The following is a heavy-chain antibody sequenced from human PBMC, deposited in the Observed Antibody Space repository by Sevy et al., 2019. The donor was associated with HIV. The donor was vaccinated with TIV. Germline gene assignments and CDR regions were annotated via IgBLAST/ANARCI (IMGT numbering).Heavy chain of an antibody. J-gene: IGHJ4*02. D-gene: IGHD2-21*02. Sequence: GGSLRLSCAASGFNFSEHGMHWVRQAPGKGLEWVAVIWFFGTGKYYGDSVKGRFTISRDNSKNTFYLQMDSLRPDDTAMYYCAKDECGGNCYFDFWGQGTLVTVSS. V-gene: IGHV3-33*03. CDR1: GFNFSEHG. CDR2: IWFFGTGK. CDR3: AKDECGGNCYFDF.